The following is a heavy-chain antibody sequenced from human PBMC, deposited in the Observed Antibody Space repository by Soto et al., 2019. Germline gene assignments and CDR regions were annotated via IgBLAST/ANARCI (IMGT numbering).Heavy chain of an antibody. CDR1: GYTFTNYD. V-gene: IGHV1-8*01. J-gene: IGHJ4*02. CDR3: ARAIRNQLLSDF. D-gene: IGHD1-26*01. CDR2: MNPDSANT. Sequence: QVQLVQSGAEVKQPGAPVKVSCRASGYTFTNYDISCVRQATGQGLEWMGWMNPDSANTGYAQKFQGRVTMTRDTSISTAYMELNSLTYEDTAVYYCARAIRNQLLSDFWGQGTLVTVSS.